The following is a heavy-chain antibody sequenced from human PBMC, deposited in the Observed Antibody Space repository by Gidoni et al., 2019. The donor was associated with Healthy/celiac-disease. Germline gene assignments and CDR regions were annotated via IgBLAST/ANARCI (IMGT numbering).Heavy chain of an antibody. Sequence: QVQLVESGGGVVQPGRSLRLSCAASGFTFSSYGMHWVRQAPGKGLEWVAVISYDGSNKYYADSVKGRFTISRDNSKNTLYLQMNSLRAEDTAVYYCAKERGYYDFWSGYYSYWGQGTLVTVSS. D-gene: IGHD3-3*01. CDR2: ISYDGSNK. CDR3: AKERGYYDFWSGYYSY. J-gene: IGHJ4*02. CDR1: GFTFSSYG. V-gene: IGHV3-30*18.